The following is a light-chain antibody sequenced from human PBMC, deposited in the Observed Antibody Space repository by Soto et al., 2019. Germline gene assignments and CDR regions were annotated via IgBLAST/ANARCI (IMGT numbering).Light chain of an antibody. CDR2: DAS. CDR3: QHRCDWPLT. Sequence: EIVLTQSPSTLSSSPGERATLSCRASQGVSSYLAWYQQKPGQAPSLLIYDASNMDTGIPARFSGSGSGTDFTLTISSLEPEDFAVYYCQHRCDWPLTFGGGTRVDIK. CDR1: QGVSSY. J-gene: IGKJ4*01. V-gene: IGKV3-11*01.